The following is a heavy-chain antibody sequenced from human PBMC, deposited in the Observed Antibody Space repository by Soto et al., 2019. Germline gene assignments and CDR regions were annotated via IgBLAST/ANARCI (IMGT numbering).Heavy chain of an antibody. CDR2: IWYDGSNK. D-gene: IGHD2-21*02. Sequence: GGSLRLSCAASGFTFSSYGMHWVRQAPGKGLEWVAVIWYDGSNKYYADSVKGRFTISRDNSKNTLYLQMNSLRAEDTAVYYCASLPGPCGGDCYVNGMDVWGQGTTVTVSS. CDR3: ASLPGPCGGDCYVNGMDV. CDR1: GFTFSSYG. V-gene: IGHV3-33*08. J-gene: IGHJ6*02.